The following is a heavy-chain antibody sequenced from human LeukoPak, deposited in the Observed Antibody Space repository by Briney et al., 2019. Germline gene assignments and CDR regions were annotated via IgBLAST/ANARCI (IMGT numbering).Heavy chain of an antibody. D-gene: IGHD3-3*01. V-gene: IGHV4-39*01. Sequence: SETLSLTCSASGGSISRSSYNWGWIRQPPGRGLEWIGSIYYSGRTYYNPSLKSRVTISVDTSKNQFSLKLSSVTAADTAVYYCARIITYYDFSCWFDPWGQGTLVTVSS. CDR3: ARIITYYDFSCWFDP. CDR1: GGSISRSSYN. CDR2: IYYSGRT. J-gene: IGHJ5*02.